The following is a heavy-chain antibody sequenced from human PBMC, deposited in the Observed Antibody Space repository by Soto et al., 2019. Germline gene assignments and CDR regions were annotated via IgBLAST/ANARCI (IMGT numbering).Heavy chain of an antibody. J-gene: IGHJ5*02. Sequence: GGSLRLSCAASGFTFSDYYMSWIRQAPGKGLEWVSYISSSGSTIYYADSVKGRFTISRDNAKNSLYLQMNSLRAEDTAVYYCARRVVAATHVWFDPWGQGTLITVSS. D-gene: IGHD2-15*01. V-gene: IGHV3-11*01. CDR1: GFTFSDYY. CDR2: ISSSGSTI. CDR3: ARRVVAATHVWFDP.